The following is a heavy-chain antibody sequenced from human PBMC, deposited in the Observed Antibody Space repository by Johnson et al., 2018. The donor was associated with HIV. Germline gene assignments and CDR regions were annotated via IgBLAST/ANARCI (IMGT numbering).Heavy chain of an antibody. D-gene: IGHD5-24*01. Sequence: VQLVESGGGLVQPGGSLRLSCAASGFTFSSYSMNWVRQAPGKGLEWVSVIDSGGGTKYADSVTGRFIISRDNSKNTLYLQMNSLRAEDTAVYFCARGCRDGFPSASFLW. CDR2: IDSGGGT. V-gene: IGHV3-66*01. CDR3: ARGCRDGFPSASFL. J-gene: IGHJ2*01. CDR1: GFTFSSYS.